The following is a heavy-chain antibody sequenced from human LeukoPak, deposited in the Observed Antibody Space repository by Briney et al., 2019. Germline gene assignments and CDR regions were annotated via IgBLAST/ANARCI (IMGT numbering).Heavy chain of an antibody. J-gene: IGHJ6*02. Sequence: ASVKVSCKASGYTFTSYYMHWVRQAPGQGLEWMGIINPSGGSTSYAQKFQGRVTMTRDTSTSTVYMELSSLRSEDTAVYYCASYQGLEEGPPYYYYGMDVWGQGTTVTVSS. CDR2: INPSGGST. CDR1: GYTFTSYY. V-gene: IGHV1-46*01. CDR3: ASYQGLEEGPPYYYYGMDV. D-gene: IGHD2-2*01.